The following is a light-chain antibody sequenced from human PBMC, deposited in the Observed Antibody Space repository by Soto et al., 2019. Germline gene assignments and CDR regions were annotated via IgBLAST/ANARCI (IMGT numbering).Light chain of an antibody. J-gene: IGKJ1*01. CDR3: QQYHRYST. Sequence: DIQMTQSPSTLSASVGDRVTNTCRASQSISAWLAWYQQKPGKAPNLLIYDVSTLDSGVPSRFSGSASGTEFTLTISSLESDDFATYYCQQYHRYSTFGQGTKVDIK. CDR2: DVS. CDR1: QSISAW. V-gene: IGKV1-5*01.